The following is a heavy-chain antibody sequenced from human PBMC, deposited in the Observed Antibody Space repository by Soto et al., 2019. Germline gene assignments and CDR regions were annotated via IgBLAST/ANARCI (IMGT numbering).Heavy chain of an antibody. J-gene: IGHJ6*02. CDR1: GFTFSTYW. V-gene: IGHV3-7*01. CDR3: TTSPHRDSERVFV. Sequence: EVQLVESGGGLVQPGGSLRLSCAASGFTFSTYWMSLVRRTQGKGLEWVANIKQDGTEKYYVHSVRGRLTVSRDNAKSSLYLQMTSLRVEDTAVYYCTTSPHRDSERVFVWGQGTAVTVS. D-gene: IGHD1-26*01. CDR2: IKQDGTEK.